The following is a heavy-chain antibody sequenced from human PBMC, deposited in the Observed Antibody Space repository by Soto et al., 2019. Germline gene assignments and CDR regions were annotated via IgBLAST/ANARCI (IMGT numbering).Heavy chain of an antibody. V-gene: IGHV1-2*06. J-gene: IGHJ3*02. CDR3: ANPFKSISGTQRTAFDI. CDR1: EYSFGDYY. CDR2: INLNDGGT. Sequence: GASVKVSCKASEYSFGDYYLHWLRQAPGQGLEWMGRINLNDGGTNYARKFQGRVTMTSDKSITTVHMELSSLRSDDTAVYYCANPFKSISGTQRTAFDIWGQGTMVTVSS. D-gene: IGHD1-26*01.